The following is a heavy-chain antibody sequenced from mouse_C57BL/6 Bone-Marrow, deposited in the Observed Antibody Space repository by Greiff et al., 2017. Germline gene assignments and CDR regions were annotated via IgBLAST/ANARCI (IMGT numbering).Heavy chain of an antibody. CDR2: INPSSGYT. CDR3: AKWGSFAY. CDR1: GYTFTSYT. J-gene: IGHJ3*01. Sequence: VQLQQSGAELARPGASVKMSCKASGYTFTSYTMHWVKQRPGQGLEWIGYINPSSGYTKYNQKFKDKATLTADKSSSTAYMQLSSLTSEDSAVYYCAKWGSFAYWGQGTLVTVSA. V-gene: IGHV1-4*01.